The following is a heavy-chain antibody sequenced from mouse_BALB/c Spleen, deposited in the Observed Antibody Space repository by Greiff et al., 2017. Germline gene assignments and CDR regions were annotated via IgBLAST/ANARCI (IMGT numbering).Heavy chain of an antibody. D-gene: IGHD3-1*01. Sequence: VNVVESGPGLVAPSQSLSITCTVSGFSLTSYDISWIRQPPGKGLEWLGVIWTGGGTNYNSAFMSRLSISKDNSKSQVFLKMNSLQTDDTAIYYCVRGSSGLYAMDYWGQGTSVTVSS. J-gene: IGHJ4*01. CDR3: VRGSSGLYAMDY. CDR2: IWTGGGT. CDR1: GFSLTSYD. V-gene: IGHV2-9-2*01.